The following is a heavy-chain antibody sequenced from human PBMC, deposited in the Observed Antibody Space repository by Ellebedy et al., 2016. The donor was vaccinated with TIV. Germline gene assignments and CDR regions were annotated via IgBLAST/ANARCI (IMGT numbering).Heavy chain of an antibody. J-gene: IGHJ6*02. CDR3: TRGTAPITMVRGQSGYYGMDV. V-gene: IGHV3-49*03. Sequence: GESLKISCTASGFAFGDYAMSWFRQAPGKGLEWVGFIRSKAYGGTTEYAASVKGRFTISRDDSKSIAYLQMNSLKTEDTTVYYCTRGTAPITMVRGQSGYYGMDVWGQGTTVTVSS. D-gene: IGHD3-10*01. CDR2: IRSKAYGGTT. CDR1: GFAFGDYA.